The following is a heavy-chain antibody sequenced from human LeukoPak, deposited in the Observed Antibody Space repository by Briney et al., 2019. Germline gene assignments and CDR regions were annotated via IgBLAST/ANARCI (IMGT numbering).Heavy chain of an antibody. J-gene: IGHJ6*02. CDR1: GFTFSSYG. Sequence: GRSLRLSCAASGFTFSSYGMHWVRQAPGKGLEWMAVISYDGSNKYYADSVKGRFTISRDNSKNTLYLQMNSLRAEDTAVYYCAQSPRNYYYYGMDVWGQGTTVTVSS. CDR2: ISYDGSNK. V-gene: IGHV3-30*03. CDR3: AQSPRNYYYYGMDV.